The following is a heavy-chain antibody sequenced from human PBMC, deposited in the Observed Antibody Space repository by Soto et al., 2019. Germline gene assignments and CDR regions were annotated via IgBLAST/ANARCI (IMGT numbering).Heavy chain of an antibody. CDR1: GGSVSSFH. CDR2: VFYTGNT. Sequence: SETLSLTCTVSGGSVSSFHWSWIRQSPGKGLEWIGYVFYTGNTKYNPALKRRVTISVDTSKKQFSLKLGSVSAADTGLYYCARSYSGTFYGYDIWGQGILVTVSS. V-gene: IGHV4-59*02. CDR3: ARSYSGTFYGYDI. J-gene: IGHJ4*02. D-gene: IGHD1-26*01.